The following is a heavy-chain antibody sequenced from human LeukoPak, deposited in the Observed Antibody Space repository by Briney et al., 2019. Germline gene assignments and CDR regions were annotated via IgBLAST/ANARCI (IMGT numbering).Heavy chain of an antibody. D-gene: IGHD3-16*02. J-gene: IGHJ6*03. CDR1: GGSFSGYY. Sequence: PSETLSLTRAVYGGSFSGYYWSLIRQPPGKGLEWIGEINHSGSTNYNPSLESRVTISVDTSKNQFSLKLSSVTAADTAVYYCARGIMITFGGVIGDYYYYYMDVWGKGTTVTVSS. CDR2: INHSGST. V-gene: IGHV4-34*01. CDR3: ARGIMITFGGVIGDYYYYYMDV.